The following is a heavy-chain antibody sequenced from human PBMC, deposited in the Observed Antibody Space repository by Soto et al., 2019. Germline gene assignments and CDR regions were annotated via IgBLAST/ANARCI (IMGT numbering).Heavy chain of an antibody. CDR3: ARHGTALTAVNWFVS. V-gene: IGHV4-39*01. J-gene: IGHJ5*01. Sequence: SSETLSLTCTVSGGSITSGSFYWGWVRHSPGKGLEWIGSIYYSGSVFYNPSLESRVTISADVSRDQFSLKLTSVTAADTAVYYCARHGTALTAVNWFVSWGHGTQVTVSS. D-gene: IGHD2-21*02. CDR1: GGSITSGSFY. CDR2: IYYSGSV.